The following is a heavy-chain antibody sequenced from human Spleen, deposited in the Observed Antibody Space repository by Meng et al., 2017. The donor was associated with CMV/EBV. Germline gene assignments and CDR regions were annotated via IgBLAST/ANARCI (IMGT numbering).Heavy chain of an antibody. D-gene: IGHD6-6*01. Sequence: GESLKISCAASGFTFSTSWMSWVRQAPGKGLEWVANIREDGSSKYYADPVKGRFTISRDNAKNSLFLQMSSLRAEDTAMYYCATSRGGSSSDHWGQGTLVTVSS. V-gene: IGHV3-7*01. CDR2: IREDGSSK. J-gene: IGHJ4*02. CDR3: ATSRGGSSSDH. CDR1: GFTFSTSW.